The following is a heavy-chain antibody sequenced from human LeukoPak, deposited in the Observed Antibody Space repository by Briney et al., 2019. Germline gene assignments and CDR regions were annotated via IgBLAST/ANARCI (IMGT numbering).Heavy chain of an antibody. V-gene: IGHV5-51*01. D-gene: IGHD3-9*01. Sequence: GESLKISCKGSGYSFTSYWIGWVRQMPGKGLGWMGIIYPGDSDTRYSPSFQGQVTISADKSTSTAYLQWSSLKASDTAMYYCARPRDYDTLTGYPYYFDYWGQGTLVTVSS. CDR1: GYSFTSYW. J-gene: IGHJ4*02. CDR3: ARPRDYDTLTGYPYYFDY. CDR2: IYPGDSDT.